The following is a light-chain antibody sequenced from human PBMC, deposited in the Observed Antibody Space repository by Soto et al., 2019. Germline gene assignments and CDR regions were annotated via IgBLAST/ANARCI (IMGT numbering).Light chain of an antibody. J-gene: IGLJ1*01. Sequence: QSALTQPASVSGSPGQSIAISCTGTSSDVGGYTYVSWYQQHPGNAPKLMLYDVAIRPSGVSDRFSGSKSGNTASLTISGLQAEDEADYYCTSYTTSSTYVFGTGTQLTVL. CDR1: SSDVGGYTY. CDR2: DVA. V-gene: IGLV2-14*01. CDR3: TSYTTSSTYV.